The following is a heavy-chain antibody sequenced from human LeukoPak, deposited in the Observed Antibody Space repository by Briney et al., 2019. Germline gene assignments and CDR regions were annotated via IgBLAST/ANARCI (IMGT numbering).Heavy chain of an antibody. V-gene: IGHV4-30-4*01. CDR2: IYYSGST. CDR1: GGSISSGDYY. CDR3: ARGAPYYDFWSGYYRGSRSWFDP. D-gene: IGHD3-3*01. Sequence: SETLSLTCTVSGGSISSGDYYWSWIRQPPGKGLEWIGYIYYSGSTYYNPSLKSRVTISVDTSENQFSLKLSSVTAADTAVYYCARGAPYYDFWSGYYRGSRSWFDPWGQGTLVTVSS. J-gene: IGHJ5*02.